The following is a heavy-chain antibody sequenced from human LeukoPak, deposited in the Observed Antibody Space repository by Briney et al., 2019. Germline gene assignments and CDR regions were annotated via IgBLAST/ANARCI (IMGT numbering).Heavy chain of an antibody. CDR1: GGSISSGSYY. CDR2: IYTSGST. D-gene: IGHD5-18*01. V-gene: IGHV4-61*02. CDR3: ARSDTAMATLYHFYYYYYMDV. J-gene: IGHJ6*03. Sequence: PSQTLSLTCTVSGGSISSGSYYWSWVRQPAGKGLEWIGRIYTSGSTNYNPSLKSRVTISVDTSKNQFSLKLSSVTAADTAVYYCARSDTAMATLYHFYYYYYMDVWGKGTTVTVSS.